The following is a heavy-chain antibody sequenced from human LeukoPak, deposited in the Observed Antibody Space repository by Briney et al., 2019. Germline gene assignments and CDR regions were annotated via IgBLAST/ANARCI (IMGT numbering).Heavy chain of an antibody. CDR3: AKMVPRGSDWAFHY. D-gene: IGHD6-19*01. V-gene: IGHV3-23*01. J-gene: IGHJ4*02. Sequence: GGSLRLSCATSGFTFKTYAMSWVRQAPGKGLEWVSTVSDRDDSTYYAESVQGRFTISRDSSKSTLFLQMNSLRVEDTAVYYCAKMVPRGSDWAFHYWGQGALVTVSS. CDR1: GFTFKTYA. CDR2: VSDRDDST.